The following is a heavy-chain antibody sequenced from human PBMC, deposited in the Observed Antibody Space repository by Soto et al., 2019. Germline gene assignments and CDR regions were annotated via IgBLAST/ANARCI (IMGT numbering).Heavy chain of an antibody. CDR1: GGSFSGYY. CDR3: ARGRFTDISSWLYYYYGIDV. V-gene: IGHV4-34*01. D-gene: IGHD6-13*01. Sequence: QVQLQQWGAGLLKPSETLSLTCAVYGGSFSGYYWSWIRQPPGKGLEWIGEISHSGSTNYNPSLKSRVTISVDTSKNQFSLKLSSVTAADTAVYYCARGRFTDISSWLYYYYGIDVWGQGTTVTVSS. J-gene: IGHJ6*02. CDR2: ISHSGST.